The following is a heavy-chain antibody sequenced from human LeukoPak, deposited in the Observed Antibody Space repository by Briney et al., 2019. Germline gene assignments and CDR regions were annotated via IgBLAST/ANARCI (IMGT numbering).Heavy chain of an antibody. CDR3: ARGGDSGYDLWSY. CDR1: GFTFSSYS. D-gene: IGHD5-12*01. CDR2: IKQDGSEK. J-gene: IGHJ4*02. V-gene: IGHV3-7*01. Sequence: PGGSLRLSCAASGFTFSSYSMNWVRQAPGKGLEWVANIKQDGSEKYYVDSVKGRFTISRDNAKNSLYLQMNSLRAEDTAVYYCARGGDSGYDLWSYWGQGTLVTVSS.